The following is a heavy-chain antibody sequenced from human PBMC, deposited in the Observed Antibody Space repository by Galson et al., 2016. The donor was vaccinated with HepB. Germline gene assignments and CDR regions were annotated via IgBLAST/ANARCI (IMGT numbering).Heavy chain of an antibody. CDR2: ISSSSNSM. J-gene: IGHJ4*02. CDR1: GFTFNTYG. Sequence: SLRLSCADSGFTFNTYGMNWVRQAPGKGLEWISYISSSSNSMYYADSVKGRFTISRDNAKNSLYLQMNSLRDEDTSVYYCVKGAGTIDYWGQGNLVTVSS. V-gene: IGHV3-48*02. D-gene: IGHD6-19*01. CDR3: VKGAGTIDY.